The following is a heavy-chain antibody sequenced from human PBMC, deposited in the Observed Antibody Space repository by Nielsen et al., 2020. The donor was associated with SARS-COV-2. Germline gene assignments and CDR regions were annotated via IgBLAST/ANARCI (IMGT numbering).Heavy chain of an antibody. Sequence: SGPTLVKPAQTLTLTCAFSGFSLTTNGMCVSWIRQPPGKALQWLALIDWDDDKFYTASLKTRLTISKDTSKNQVVLTMTNMDPVDTATYYCAWASRTYYFDSWGQGTLVTVSS. CDR1: GFSLTTNGMC. CDR2: IDWDDDK. D-gene: IGHD1-14*01. CDR3: AWASRTYYFDS. J-gene: IGHJ4*02. V-gene: IGHV2-70*01.